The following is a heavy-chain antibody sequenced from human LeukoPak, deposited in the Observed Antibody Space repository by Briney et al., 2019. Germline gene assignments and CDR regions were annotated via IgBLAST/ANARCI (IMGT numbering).Heavy chain of an antibody. CDR1: GFAFSSHS. CDR2: ISSSGNVI. V-gene: IGHV3-21*04. CDR3: AKDIGYSSSSEGAFDI. J-gene: IGHJ3*02. Sequence: GGSLRLSCAGAGFAFSSHSMNWVRQAPGKGLEWVSYISSSGNVIYYADSVRGRFTVSRDNAKNSLYLQMNSLRAEDMALYYCAKDIGYSSSSEGAFDIWGQGTMVTVSS. D-gene: IGHD6-6*01.